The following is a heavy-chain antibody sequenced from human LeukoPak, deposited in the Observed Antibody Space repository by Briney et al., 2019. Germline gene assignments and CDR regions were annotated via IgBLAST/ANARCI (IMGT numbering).Heavy chain of an antibody. J-gene: IGHJ4*02. Sequence: PSQTLSLTCVISGDSVSSNDAAWHWIRQSTSRGLEWLGRTYYRSAWYNNYAVSVKSRVTINPDTSKNQVSLQLNSVTPEDTAVYYCARGAHRSVWYWGQGTLVTVSP. CDR3: ARGAHRSVWY. CDR2: TYYRSAWYN. CDR1: GDSVSSNDAA. V-gene: IGHV6-1*01. D-gene: IGHD5/OR15-5a*01.